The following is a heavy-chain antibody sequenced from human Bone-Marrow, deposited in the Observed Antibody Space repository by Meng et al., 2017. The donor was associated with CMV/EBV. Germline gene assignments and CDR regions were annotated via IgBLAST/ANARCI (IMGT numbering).Heavy chain of an antibody. V-gene: IGHV4-4*07. Sequence: VCGASIRDYYWSWIRQSAAKGLELIGRIYTSGSTNYNPSLKSRLTLSVDTSKNQFSLKLASVTAADTAIYFCARLPSTAPGGNWFDPWGPGILVTVSS. J-gene: IGHJ5*02. CDR2: IYTSGST. CDR1: GASIRDYY. D-gene: IGHD4-17*01. CDR3: ARLPSTAPGGNWFDP.